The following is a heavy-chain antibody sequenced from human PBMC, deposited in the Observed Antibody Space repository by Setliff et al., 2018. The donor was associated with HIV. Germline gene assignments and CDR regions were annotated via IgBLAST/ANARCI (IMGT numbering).Heavy chain of an antibody. CDR3: ATRIRDGHRGYGYFDF. J-gene: IGHJ4*02. Sequence: ASVKVSCKVSGYTVTELSINWVRQAPGKGPEWMGGFDPEDNKIVYAQKFQGRVTTTEDTSTDTSYMELSSLRHEYTAVYYCATRIRDGHRGYGYFDFWGQGTLVTVSS. CDR2: FDPEDNKI. CDR1: GYTVTELS. D-gene: IGHD5-12*01. V-gene: IGHV1-24*01.